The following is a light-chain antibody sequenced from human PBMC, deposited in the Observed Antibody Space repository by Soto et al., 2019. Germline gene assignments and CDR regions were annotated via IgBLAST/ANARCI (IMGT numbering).Light chain of an antibody. V-gene: IGKV1-5*03. CDR2: KAS. CDR3: QQYTSYPWT. Sequence: DIQMTQSPSTLSASVGDRVTITCRASQSISSWLAWYQQKPGKAPKLLIYKASSLESGVPLRFSGSGSGTEFTLTISSLQPDDFATYYCQQYTSYPWTFGQGTKVEI. J-gene: IGKJ1*01. CDR1: QSISSW.